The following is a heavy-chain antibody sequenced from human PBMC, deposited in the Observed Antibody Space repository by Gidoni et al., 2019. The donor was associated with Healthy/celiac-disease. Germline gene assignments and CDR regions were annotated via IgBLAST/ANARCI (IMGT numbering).Heavy chain of an antibody. CDR1: GYSFTHYW. CDR3: ARQYMCDY. D-gene: IGHD1-20*01. J-gene: IGHJ4*02. CDR2: IYPGNSDT. V-gene: IGHV5-51*01. Sequence: EVQLVQSAAEVTKPGESLKIPCKASGYSFTHYWTGWVRQMTGKGLEWMGIIYPGNSDTKYSPSFQGQVTISADKSTSTAYLQWSSLKASDTAIYYCARQYMCDYWGQGTLVTVSS.